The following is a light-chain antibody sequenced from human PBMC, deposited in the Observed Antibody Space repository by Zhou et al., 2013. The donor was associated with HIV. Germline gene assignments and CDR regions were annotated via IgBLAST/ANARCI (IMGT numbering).Light chain of an antibody. J-gene: IGKJ4*01. CDR3: QQYYSPPLT. Sequence: DIVMTQSPDSLAVSLGERATINCKSSQSVLYSSNNKNYLAWYQQKPGQPPKLLIYWASTRESGVPDRFSGSGSGTDFTLTISSLQAEDVAVYYCQQYYSPPLTFGGGTKVRSN. CDR1: QSVLYSSNNKNY. V-gene: IGKV4-1*01. CDR2: WAS.